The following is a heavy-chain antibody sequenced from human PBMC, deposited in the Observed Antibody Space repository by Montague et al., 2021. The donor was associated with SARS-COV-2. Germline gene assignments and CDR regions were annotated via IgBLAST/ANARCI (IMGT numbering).Heavy chain of an antibody. CDR3: ARSRRITIFGVGFSNYYGLDV. J-gene: IGHJ6*02. CDR2: IYYSGST. CDR1: GGSISSYY. Sequence: SETLSLTCTVSGGSISSYYWSCIRQPPGKGLEWIGYIYYSGSTNYNPSFKSRVTISLDTSKNQFSLELISFAAAATAVYYCARSRRITIFGVGFSNYYGLDVWGQGTTVTVSS. V-gene: IGHV4-59*01. D-gene: IGHD3-3*01.